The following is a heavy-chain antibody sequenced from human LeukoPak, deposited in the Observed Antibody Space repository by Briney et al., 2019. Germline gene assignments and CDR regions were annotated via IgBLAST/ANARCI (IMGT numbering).Heavy chain of an antibody. CDR3: ATDYHGSGKPMFDY. CDR2: IYSGGST. J-gene: IGHJ4*02. Sequence: GGSLRLSCAASGFTVSSNYMSWVRQAPGKGLEWVSVIYSGGSTYYADSVKGRFTISRDNSKNTLYLRMNSLRAEDTAVYYCATDYHGSGKPMFDYWGQGTLVTVSS. D-gene: IGHD3-10*01. CDR1: GFTVSSNY. V-gene: IGHV3-53*01.